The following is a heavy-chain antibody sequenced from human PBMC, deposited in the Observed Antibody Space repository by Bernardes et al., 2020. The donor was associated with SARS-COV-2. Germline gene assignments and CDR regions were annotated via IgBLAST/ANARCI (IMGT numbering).Heavy chain of an antibody. CDR3: ARDGGYSYNYYYYGMDV. V-gene: IGHV4-4*07. Sequence: SETLTLTCTVSGGSIRSSYWSWIRQPAGPGLAWIGRLYPSGRTHYNPSLKSRVTMSVDTSKNQFSLKLSSVTAADTAVYYCARDGGYSYNYYYYGMDVWGQGTTVTGS. CDR1: GGSIRSSY. J-gene: IGHJ6*02. D-gene: IGHD5-18*01. CDR2: LYPSGRT.